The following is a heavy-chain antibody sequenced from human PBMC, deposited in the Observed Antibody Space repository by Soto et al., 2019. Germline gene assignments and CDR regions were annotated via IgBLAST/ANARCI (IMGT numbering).Heavy chain of an antibody. CDR2: IWYDGSKK. CDR1: GFTFSHYG. Sequence: QVQLVESGGGVVQPGRSLRLSCAASGFTFSHYGMHWVRQAPDNGLEWVAGIWYDGSKKFYADSVKGPFTISIVDSKKTVYMEMNSLRVDDTAVYYCVPAPRFRASHVPWGQGTLVTVSS. V-gene: IGHV3-33*01. J-gene: IGHJ5*02. D-gene: IGHD3-16*01. CDR3: VPAPRFRASHVP.